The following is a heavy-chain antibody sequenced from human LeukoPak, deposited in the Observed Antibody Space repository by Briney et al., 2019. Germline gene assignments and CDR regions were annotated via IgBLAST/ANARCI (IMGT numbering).Heavy chain of an antibody. CDR1: GFTFSSYE. D-gene: IGHD6-19*01. CDR2: ISSSGSTI. Sequence: GGSLGLSCAASGFTFSSYEMNWVRQAPGKGLEWVSYISSSGSTIYYADPVKGRFTISRDNAKNSLYLQMNSLRAEDTAVYYCARDGRQWLVSYFDYWGQGTLVTVSS. J-gene: IGHJ4*02. CDR3: ARDGRQWLVSYFDY. V-gene: IGHV3-48*03.